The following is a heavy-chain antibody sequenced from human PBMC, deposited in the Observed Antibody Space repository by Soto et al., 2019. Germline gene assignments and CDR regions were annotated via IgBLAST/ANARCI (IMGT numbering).Heavy chain of an antibody. J-gene: IGHJ6*02. D-gene: IGHD5-12*01. V-gene: IGHV4-34*01. CDR3: ARGTGGWLRSSYYYYYYGMDV. Sequence: QVQLQQWGAGLLKPSETLSLTCAVYGGSFSGYYWSWIRQPPGKGLEWIGEINHSGSTNYNPSLKSRVTISVDTSKNQFSLKLSSVTAADTAVYYCARGTGGWLRSSYYYYYYGMDVWGQGTTVTVSS. CDR2: INHSGST. CDR1: GGSFSGYY.